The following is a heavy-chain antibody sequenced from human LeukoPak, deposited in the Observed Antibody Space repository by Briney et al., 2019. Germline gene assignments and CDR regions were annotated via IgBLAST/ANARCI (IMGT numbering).Heavy chain of an antibody. CDR2: ISSSSSYI. D-gene: IGHD5-18*01. J-gene: IGHJ4*02. CDR3: ARGYSYGYPSVDY. CDR1: RFTFSSYS. Sequence: GGSLRLSCAASRFTFSSYSMNWVRQAPGKGLEWVSSISSSSSYIYYADSVKGRFTISRDNAKNSLYLQMNSLRAEDTAVYYCARGYSYGYPSVDYWGQGTLVTVSS. V-gene: IGHV3-21*01.